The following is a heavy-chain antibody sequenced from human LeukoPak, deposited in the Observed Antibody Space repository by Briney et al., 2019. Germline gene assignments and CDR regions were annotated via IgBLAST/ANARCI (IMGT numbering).Heavy chain of an antibody. Sequence: PSETLSLTCTVSGGSISSSSYYWGRIRQPPGKGLEWIGSIYYSGSTYYNPSLKSRVTISVDTSKNQLSLKLSSVTAADTAVYYCARRRITIFGVGLLDYWGQGTLVTVSS. CDR3: ARRRITIFGVGLLDY. CDR2: IYYSGST. V-gene: IGHV4-39*01. D-gene: IGHD3-3*01. CDR1: GGSISSSSYY. J-gene: IGHJ4*02.